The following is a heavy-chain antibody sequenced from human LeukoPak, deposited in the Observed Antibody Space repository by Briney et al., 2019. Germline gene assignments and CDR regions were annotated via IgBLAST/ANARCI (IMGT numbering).Heavy chain of an antibody. J-gene: IGHJ3*01. D-gene: IGHD3-10*01. CDR1: GGSLSGYY. Sequence: PSETLSLTCAAYGGSLSGYYWRWIRQPPGKGLEWIGEINHGGGTNYNPSLKSRVTISLDTSKNQFSLNLSSVTAADTAVYYCARGGVLNAFDFWGQGTMVTVSS. V-gene: IGHV4-34*01. CDR2: INHGGGT. CDR3: ARGGVLNAFDF.